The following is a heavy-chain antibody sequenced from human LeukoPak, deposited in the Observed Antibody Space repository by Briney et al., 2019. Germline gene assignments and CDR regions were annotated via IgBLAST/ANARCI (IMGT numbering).Heavy chain of an antibody. CDR2: IYSGGST. CDR3: ASIKVAVAGSGA. CDR1: GFTVSSNY. Sequence: GGSLRLSCAASGFTVSSNYMGWVRQAPGKGLEWVSVIYSGGSTYYAGSVKGRFTTSRDNSKNTLYLQMNSLRAEDTAVYYCASIKVAVAGSGAWGQGTLVTVSS. J-gene: IGHJ4*02. D-gene: IGHD6-19*01. V-gene: IGHV3-53*01.